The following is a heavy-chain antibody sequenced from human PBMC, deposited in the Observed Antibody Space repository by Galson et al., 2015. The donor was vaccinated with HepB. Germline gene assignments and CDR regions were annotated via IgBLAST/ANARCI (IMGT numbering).Heavy chain of an antibody. CDR1: GFSLSTDGMA. D-gene: IGHD4-17*01. CDR3: ASSQYAVTSAFDV. CDR2: IYLDDTQ. J-gene: IGHJ3*01. Sequence: PALVKPTQTLTLTCTVSGFSLSTDGMAVGWIRQPPGKALEWLAPIYLDDTQTLSPFLETRLTITSDTSVNQVVLTMTNLDPGDTATYYCASSQYAVTSAFDVWDPGTMVTVSS. V-gene: IGHV2-5*08.